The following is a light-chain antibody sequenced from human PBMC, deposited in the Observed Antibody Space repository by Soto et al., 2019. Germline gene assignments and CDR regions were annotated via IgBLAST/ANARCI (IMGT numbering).Light chain of an antibody. CDR3: QSYDSSLRGWV. Sequence: QSVLTQPPSVSGAPGQRVTISCTGSSSNIGANYDVHWYQHLPGTAPRLLISGDSNRPSGVPDRFSGSKSGTSASLGITGPPAEDMADYYCQSYDSSLRGWVFGGGTQLTVL. V-gene: IGLV1-40*01. CDR1: SSNIGANYD. CDR2: GDS. J-gene: IGLJ3*02.